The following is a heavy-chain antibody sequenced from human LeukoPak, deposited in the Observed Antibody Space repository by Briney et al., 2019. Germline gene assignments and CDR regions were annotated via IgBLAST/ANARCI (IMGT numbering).Heavy chain of an antibody. J-gene: IGHJ4*02. CDR1: GGSISSYY. CDR3: ARETYYFGSGSSRDKYYFDY. V-gene: IGHV4-4*07. D-gene: IGHD3-10*01. Sequence: SETLSLTCTVSGGSISSYYWSWIRQPAGKGLEWIGRIYTSGSTNYNPSLKSRVTMSVDTSKNQFSLKLSSVTAADTAVYYCARETYYFGSGSSRDKYYFDYWGQGTLVTVSS. CDR2: IYTSGST.